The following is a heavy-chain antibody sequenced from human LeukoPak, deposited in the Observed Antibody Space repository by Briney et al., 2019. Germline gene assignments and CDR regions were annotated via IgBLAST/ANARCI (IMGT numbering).Heavy chain of an antibody. CDR1: GYTFTSYG. CDR3: ARDLSYGDYAVGYYYYMDV. CDR2: ISAYNGNT. D-gene: IGHD4-17*01. Sequence: GASVKVSCKASGYTFTSYGISWVRQAPGQGLEWMGWISAYNGNTNYAQRLQGRVTMTTDTSTSTAYMELRSLRSDDTAVYYCARDLSYGDYAVGYYYYMDVWGKGTTVTVSS. V-gene: IGHV1-18*01. J-gene: IGHJ6*03.